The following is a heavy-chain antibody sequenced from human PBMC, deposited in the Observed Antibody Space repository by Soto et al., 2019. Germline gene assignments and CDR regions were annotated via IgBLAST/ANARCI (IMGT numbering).Heavy chain of an antibody. V-gene: IGHV1-69*01. D-gene: IGHD3-16*02. CDR3: ARMADMITFGGVIAPGAFDI. CDR2: IIPIFGTA. Sequence: QVQLVQSGAEVKKPGSSVKVSCKASGGTFSSYAISWVRQAPGQGLEWMGGIIPIFGTANYAQKFQGRVTITADESTSTAYMELSSLRSEDTAVYYCARMADMITFGGVIAPGAFDICGQGTMVTVSS. CDR1: GGTFSSYA. J-gene: IGHJ3*02.